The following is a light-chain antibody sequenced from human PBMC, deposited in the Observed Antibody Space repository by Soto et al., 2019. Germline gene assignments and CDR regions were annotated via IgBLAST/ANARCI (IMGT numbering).Light chain of an antibody. CDR3: ATWDSSLRVVL. Sequence: QSVLTQPPSVSAAPGQSVAISCSGGGSDIENNYVSWYQQFPGPAPKLLIYDNNKRPSGTPDRFAGSKSGTSATLDITGLQTGDEADYYRATWDSSLRVVLFGGGTQLTVL. CDR2: DNN. J-gene: IGLJ7*01. CDR1: GSDIENNY. V-gene: IGLV1-51*01.